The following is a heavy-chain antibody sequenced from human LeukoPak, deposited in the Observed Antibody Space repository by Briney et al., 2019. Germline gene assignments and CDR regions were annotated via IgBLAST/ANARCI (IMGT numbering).Heavy chain of an antibody. J-gene: IGHJ6*03. D-gene: IGHD6-13*01. V-gene: IGHV4-39*02. CDR3: ARDSRITAAGTHYYYMDV. CDR1: GGSISSSSYY. CDR2: IYYSGST. Sequence: SETLSLTCTVSGGSISSSSYYWGWIRQPPGKGLEWIGSIYYSGSTYYNPSLKSRVTISVDTSKNQFSLKLSSVTAADTAVYYCARDSRITAAGTHYYYMDVWGKGTTVTVSS.